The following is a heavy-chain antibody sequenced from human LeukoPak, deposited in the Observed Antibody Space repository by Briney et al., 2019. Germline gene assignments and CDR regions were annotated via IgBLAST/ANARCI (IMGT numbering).Heavy chain of an antibody. CDR2: IYYSGST. CDR1: GGSISSSSYY. V-gene: IGHV4-39*01. D-gene: IGHD1-26*01. CDR3: ARQVGATKFDY. J-gene: IGHJ4*02. Sequence: PSETLSLNCTVSGGSISSSSYYWGWIRQPPGRGLEWIGSIYYSGSTYYNPSLKSRVTISVDTSKNQFSLKLSSVTAADTAVYYCARQVGATKFDYWGQGTLVTVSS.